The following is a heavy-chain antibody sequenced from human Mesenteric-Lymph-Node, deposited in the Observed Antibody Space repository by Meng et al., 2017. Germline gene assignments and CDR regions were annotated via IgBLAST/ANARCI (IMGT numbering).Heavy chain of an antibody. J-gene: IGHJ6*02. Sequence: SETLSLTCTVSGGSISSYYWSWIRQPPGKGLEWIGYIYYSGSTNYNPSLKSRVTISVDTSKNQFSLKLSSVTAADTAVYYCARHRLIVVLTGYYHYTGLDVWGQGTTVTVSS. V-gene: IGHV4-59*01. CDR2: IYYSGST. CDR3: ARHRLIVVLTGYYHYTGLDV. CDR1: GGSISSYY. D-gene: IGHD3-22*01.